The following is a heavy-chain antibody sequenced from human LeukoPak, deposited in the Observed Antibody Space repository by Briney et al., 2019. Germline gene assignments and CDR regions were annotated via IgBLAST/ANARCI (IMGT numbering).Heavy chain of an antibody. Sequence: GGSLRLSCAASGFTVSSNYMSWVRQAPGKGLEWVSVIYSGGSTYYADSVKGRFTISRDNSKNTLYLQMNSLGAEDTAVYYCARGTTNAHDAFDIWGQGTMVTVSS. CDR3: ARGTTNAHDAFDI. D-gene: IGHD1-1*01. CDR2: IYSGGST. V-gene: IGHV3-66*01. CDR1: GFTVSSNY. J-gene: IGHJ3*02.